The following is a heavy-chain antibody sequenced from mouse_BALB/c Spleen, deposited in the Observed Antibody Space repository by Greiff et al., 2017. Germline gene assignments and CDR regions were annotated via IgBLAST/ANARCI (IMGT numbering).Heavy chain of an antibody. Sequence: QVQLQQSGAELMKPGASVKISCKATGYTFSSYWIEWVKQRPGHGLEWIGEILPGSGSTNYNEKFKGKATFTADTSSNTAYMQLSSLTSEDSAVYYCARGGIPWYFDVWGAGTTVTVSS. CDR3: ARGGIPWYFDV. CDR2: ILPGSGST. V-gene: IGHV1-9*01. J-gene: IGHJ1*01. CDR1: GYTFSSYW.